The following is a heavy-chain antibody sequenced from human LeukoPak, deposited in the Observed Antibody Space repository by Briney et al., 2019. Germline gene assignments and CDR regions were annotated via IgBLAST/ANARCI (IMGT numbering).Heavy chain of an antibody. CDR1: GASITTTTYY. J-gene: IGHJ4*02. CDR2: TYYSGST. D-gene: IGHD3-10*01. V-gene: IGHV4-39*07. Sequence: SETLSLTCTVAGASITTTTYYWGWIRQPPGKGLEWIGTTYYSGSTYYNPSLKSRVTISLDTSKNHFSLKLSSVTAADTAVYYCARERPRDLYGSGTYKPQYFDYWGQGTLVTVSS. CDR3: ARERPRDLYGSGTYKPQYFDY.